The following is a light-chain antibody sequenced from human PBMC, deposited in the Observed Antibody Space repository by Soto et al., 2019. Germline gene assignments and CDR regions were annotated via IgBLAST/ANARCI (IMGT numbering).Light chain of an antibody. CDR2: AAS. Sequence: EIVFTHSPFTLSLSPVDRAALSFMASQIFDSRYLGWYQQKDGQAPRLLIYAASNRATGIPARFSGSGSGTEFTLTISSLQSEDFAVYYCHQRSNWPPDNFGQGTRLEIK. CDR3: HQRSNWPPDN. CDR1: QIFDSRY. V-gene: IGKV3D-20*02. J-gene: IGKJ5*01.